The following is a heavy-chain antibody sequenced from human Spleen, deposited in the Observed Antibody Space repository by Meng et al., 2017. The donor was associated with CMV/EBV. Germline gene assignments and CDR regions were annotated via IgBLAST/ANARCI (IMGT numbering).Heavy chain of an antibody. D-gene: IGHD2-2*01. Sequence: ASVKVSCKASGYSFTSYGISWVRPAPGQGLVWMGWISAYNGNTNSAQKLQGRVTMTTDTSTSTAYMELRSLRSDDTAVYYCAREGGKRYCSSTSCLDYFDYWGQGTLVTVSS. CDR3: AREGGKRYCSSTSCLDYFDY. CDR2: ISAYNGNT. V-gene: IGHV1-18*01. J-gene: IGHJ4*02. CDR1: GYSFTSYG.